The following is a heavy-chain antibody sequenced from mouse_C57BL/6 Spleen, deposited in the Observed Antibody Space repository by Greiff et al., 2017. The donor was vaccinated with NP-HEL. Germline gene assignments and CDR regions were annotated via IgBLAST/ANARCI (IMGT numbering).Heavy chain of an antibody. CDR3: AKGGSSHWYFDV. D-gene: IGHD1-1*01. V-gene: IGHV2-3*01. CDR2: IWGDGST. CDR1: GFSLTSYG. Sequence: VHLVESGPGLVAPSQSLSITCTVSGFSLTSYGVSWVRQPPGKGLEWLGVIWGDGSTNYHSALISSLGISKDNSKSQVFLKLNSLQTDDTATYYCAKGGSSHWYFDVWGTGTTVTVSS. J-gene: IGHJ1*03.